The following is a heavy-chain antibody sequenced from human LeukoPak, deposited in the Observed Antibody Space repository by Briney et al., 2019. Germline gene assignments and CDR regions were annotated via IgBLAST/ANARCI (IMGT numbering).Heavy chain of an antibody. CDR1: GGTFSSYA. CDR2: IIPIFGTA. Sequence: GASVKVSCKASGGTFSSYAISWVRQAPGQGLGWMGGIIPIFGTANYAQKFQGRVTITADKSTSTAYMELSSLRSEDTAVYYCTRVNVRTGERFFDYWGQGTLVTVSS. CDR3: TRVNVRTGERFFDY. D-gene: IGHD7-27*01. J-gene: IGHJ4*02. V-gene: IGHV1-69*06.